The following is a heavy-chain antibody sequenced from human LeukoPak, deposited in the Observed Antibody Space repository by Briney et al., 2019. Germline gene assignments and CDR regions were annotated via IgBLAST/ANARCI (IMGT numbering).Heavy chain of an antibody. D-gene: IGHD6-13*01. J-gene: IGHJ4*02. CDR1: GGSISSGTHY. V-gene: IGHV4-39*01. Sequence: KPSETLSLTCAVSGGSISSGTHYWGWIRQPPGKGLEWIGSIYYTGSTYYSPSLKSRVTISVDTSKNQFSLNLTSVTAADTAVYYCARQKGSSSSWSEFDYWVQGTLVTVSS. CDR2: IYYTGST. CDR3: ARQKGSSSSWSEFDY.